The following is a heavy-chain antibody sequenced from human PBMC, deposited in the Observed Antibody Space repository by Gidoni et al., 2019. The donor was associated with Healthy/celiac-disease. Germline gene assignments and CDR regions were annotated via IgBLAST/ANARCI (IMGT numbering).Heavy chain of an antibody. V-gene: IGHV4-34*01. D-gene: IGHD6-6*01. CDR1: GGSFSGYY. CDR3: ARGPSHIAARHFWYFDL. J-gene: IGHJ2*01. Sequence: QVQLQLWCAGLLKPSETLSLTCAVYGGSFSGYYWSWIRQPPGKGLEWIGEINHSGSTNYNPSLKSRVTISVDTSKNQFSLKLSSVTAADTAVYYCARGPSHIAARHFWYFDLWGRGTLVTVSS. CDR2: INHSGST.